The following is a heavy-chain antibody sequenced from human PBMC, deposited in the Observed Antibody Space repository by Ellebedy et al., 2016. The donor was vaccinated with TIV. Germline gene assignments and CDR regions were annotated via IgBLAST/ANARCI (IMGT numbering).Heavy chain of an antibody. J-gene: IGHJ5*02. CDR2: IKEDGSQT. CDR1: GFTFSSYW. D-gene: IGHD2-8*01. CDR3: ARGGNTNPIDP. Sequence: GESLKISCAASGFTFSSYWMSWVRQAPGKGLEWVANIKEDGSQTYYVGSVKGRFTISRDNAKKSLYLQMNSLRDEDTAVYYCARGGNTNPIDPWGQGTLVTVSS. V-gene: IGHV3-7*01.